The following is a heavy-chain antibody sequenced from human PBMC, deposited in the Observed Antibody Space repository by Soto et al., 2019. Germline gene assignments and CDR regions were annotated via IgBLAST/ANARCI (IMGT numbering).Heavy chain of an antibody. CDR2: IDRNGDFV. V-gene: IGHV3-11*01. CDR1: GFSFSVYY. D-gene: IGHD1-26*01. J-gene: IGHJ3*01. Sequence: VLLVESGGGLVKPGWSLRLSCAASGFSFSVYYMARVRQAPGSGLEWISSIDRNGDFVYYAASVKVRVTISRDYAKSSLYLQMDSRRDGHTVVYYCMTERASTRDFPHTTFDLWGQGTIVTVAS. CDR3: MTERASTRDFPHTTFDL.